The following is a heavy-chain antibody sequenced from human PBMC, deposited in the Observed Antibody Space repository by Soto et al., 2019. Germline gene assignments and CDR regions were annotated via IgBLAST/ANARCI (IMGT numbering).Heavy chain of an antibody. V-gene: IGHV6-1*01. CDR1: GDSASSNSAA. J-gene: IGHJ4*02. CDR2: TYYRSKWYN. D-gene: IGHD6-13*01. Sequence: KQSQTLSLTCAISGDSASSNSAAWNWIRQSPSRGLEWLGRTYYRSKWYNDYAVSVKSQITINPDTSKNQFSLQLNSVTPGDTAVYYCARTYSSSWYGSSGFDYWGQGTLVTVSS. CDR3: ARTYSSSWYGSSGFDY.